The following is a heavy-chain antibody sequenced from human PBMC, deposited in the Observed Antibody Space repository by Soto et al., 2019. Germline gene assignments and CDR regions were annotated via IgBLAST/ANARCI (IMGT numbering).Heavy chain of an antibody. CDR3: AREDRFSGWYIYYYGMDV. CDR1: GFTFSSYG. J-gene: IGHJ6*02. CDR2: IWNDGSNK. D-gene: IGHD6-19*01. Sequence: QVQLVESGGGVVQPGRSLRLSCAASGFTFSSYGMHWVRQAPGKGLEWVAVIWNDGSNKYYADSVKGRFTISRDNSKNTLYLQMNSLRAEDTAVYYCAREDRFSGWYIYYYGMDVWGQGTTVTVSS. V-gene: IGHV3-33*01.